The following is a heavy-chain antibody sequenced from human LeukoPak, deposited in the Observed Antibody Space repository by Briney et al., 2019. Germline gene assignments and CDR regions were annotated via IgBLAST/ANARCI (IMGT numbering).Heavy chain of an antibody. Sequence: GGSLRVSCAASGFSLSNYWMHWVRQAPGKGLMWVSQISPDGSQTFYADSVKGRFTISRDNAKNTLFLQMDSLRAEDTALYYCVRSLRSADFWGQGTLVTVSS. CDR3: VRSLRSADF. CDR2: ISPDGSQT. J-gene: IGHJ4*02. CDR1: GFSLSNYW. V-gene: IGHV3-74*01.